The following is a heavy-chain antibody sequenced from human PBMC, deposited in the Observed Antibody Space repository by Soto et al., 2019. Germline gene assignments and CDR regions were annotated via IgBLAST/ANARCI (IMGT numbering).Heavy chain of an antibody. CDR1: GFTFSSYG. J-gene: IGHJ6*02. CDR3: AKDSGVAAAGTPYYYYGMDV. D-gene: IGHD6-13*01. Sequence: QVQLVESGGGVVQPGRALRLSCAASGFTFSSYGMHWVRQAPGKGLEWVAVISYDGSNKYYADSVKGRFTISRDNSKNTLYLQMNSLRAEDTAVYYCAKDSGVAAAGTPYYYYGMDVWGQGTTVTVSS. V-gene: IGHV3-30*18. CDR2: ISYDGSNK.